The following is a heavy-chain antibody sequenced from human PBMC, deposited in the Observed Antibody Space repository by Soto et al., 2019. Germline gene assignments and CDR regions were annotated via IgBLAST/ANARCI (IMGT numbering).Heavy chain of an antibody. CDR2: ISSSSSYI. Sequence: EVQLVESGGGLVKPGGSLRLSCAASGFTFRSYNMNWVRQAPGKGLEWVSYISSSSSYISYADSVKGRFTISRDNAKNSLYLQMKSLSAEDTAVYYCARDCSGGSCDSGGPHIDYWGQGTLVTVSS. CDR1: GFTFRSYN. V-gene: IGHV3-21*01. D-gene: IGHD2-15*01. J-gene: IGHJ4*02. CDR3: ARDCSGGSCDSGGPHIDY.